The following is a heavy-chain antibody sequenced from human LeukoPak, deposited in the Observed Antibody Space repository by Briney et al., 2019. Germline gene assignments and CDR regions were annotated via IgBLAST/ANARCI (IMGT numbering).Heavy chain of an antibody. CDR1: GGSISSSTYY. D-gene: IGHD4-23*01. CDR3: ARQGYGDNSPMAH. J-gene: IGHJ4*02. Sequence: SETLSLTCSVSGGSISSSTYYWAWIRQPPGKGLEWIGSIYYSGSTYYNPSLKSRVTISVDTSKNQFSLRLSSVTAADTAVYYCARQGYGDNSPMAHWGQGTLVTVSS. V-gene: IGHV4-39*01. CDR2: IYYSGST.